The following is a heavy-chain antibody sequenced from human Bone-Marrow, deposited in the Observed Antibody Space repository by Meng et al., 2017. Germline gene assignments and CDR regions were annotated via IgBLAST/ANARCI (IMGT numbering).Heavy chain of an antibody. CDR2: IKQDGSEK. CDR1: GFTFSAYW. CDR3: ARCDEDYSGNYPDVFDI. J-gene: IGHJ3*02. Sequence: GGSLRLSCAASGFTFSAYWMNWVRHAPGKGLEWVANIKQDGSEKYYVDSVKGRFTISRDNAKNSLYLQMNSLRAEDTAVYYCARCDEDYSGNYPDVFDIWGQGTMVTVSS. D-gene: IGHD1-26*01. V-gene: IGHV3-7*01.